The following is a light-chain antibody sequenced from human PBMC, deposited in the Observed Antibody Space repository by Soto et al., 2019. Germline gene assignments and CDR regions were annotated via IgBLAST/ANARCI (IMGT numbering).Light chain of an antibody. Sequence: QSALTQPASVSGSPGQSIIISCTGTSSDVGSYNFVSWYQQHPGKAPKLMIYEVSKRPSGVSNRFSGSKSGNTASLTISGRQPEDEADYYCGSYAGNSGVFGGGTKLTVL. CDR2: EVS. J-gene: IGLJ3*02. CDR3: GSYAGNSGV. V-gene: IGLV2-23*02. CDR1: SSDVGSYNF.